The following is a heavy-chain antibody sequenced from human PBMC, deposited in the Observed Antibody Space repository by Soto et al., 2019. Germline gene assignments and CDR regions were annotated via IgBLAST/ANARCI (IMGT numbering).Heavy chain of an antibody. CDR2: INPNNGGT. Sequence: QVHLVQSGAEVKKPGASVRVSCKASGYSFTGNSMHWVRQAPGQGLEWMGWINPNNGGTNYAQRFRGWVTMTRDTSVSTAYMDLNSLKSDDTAVYYCVIQRSGVGYWGQGTLVTVSS. J-gene: IGHJ4*02. CDR1: GYSFTGNS. D-gene: IGHD2-15*01. V-gene: IGHV1-2*04. CDR3: VIQRSGVGY.